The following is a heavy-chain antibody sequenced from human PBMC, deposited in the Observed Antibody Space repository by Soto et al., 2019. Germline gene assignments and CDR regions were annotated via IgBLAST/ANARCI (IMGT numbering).Heavy chain of an antibody. V-gene: IGHV5-51*01. Sequence: GESLKISFEVSGYTFTNYWIGWVRQMPGKGLEWMAIIHPADSDTRYSPSFQGQVTISADKSISTAYLQWSSLKASDTAMYYCVRPDSSGYYVYWGQGTLVTAPQ. CDR1: GYTFTNYW. CDR2: IHPADSDT. CDR3: VRPDSSGYYVY. J-gene: IGHJ4*02. D-gene: IGHD3-22*01.